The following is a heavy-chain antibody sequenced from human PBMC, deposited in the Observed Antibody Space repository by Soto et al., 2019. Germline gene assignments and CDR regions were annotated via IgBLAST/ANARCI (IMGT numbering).Heavy chain of an antibody. CDR2: ISSSGTTM. Sequence: PGRSLRLSCAASGFTLTDHYITWIRQAPGKGLEWVSYISSSGTTMDYADSVKGRFTIYRDNTKNSLYLQMNSLRADDTAVYYCARRSSVDYRTKGYFDYWGQGTSLTVFS. CDR3: ARRSSVDYRTKGYFDY. D-gene: IGHD4-17*01. V-gene: IGHV3-11*01. J-gene: IGHJ4*02. CDR1: GFTLTDHY.